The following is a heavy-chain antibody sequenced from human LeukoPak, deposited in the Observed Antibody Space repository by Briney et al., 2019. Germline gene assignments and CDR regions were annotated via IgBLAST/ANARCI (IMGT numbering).Heavy chain of an antibody. D-gene: IGHD6-13*01. Sequence: PGGSLRLSCAASGFTFDDYAMHWVRQAPGKGLEWVSLISWDGGSTYYADSVKGRFTISRDNSKNSLYLQMNSLRAEDTALYYCAKDGAAAGTPSVYYYYMDVWGKGTTVTVSS. V-gene: IGHV3-43D*03. CDR2: ISWDGGST. J-gene: IGHJ6*03. CDR1: GFTFDDYA. CDR3: AKDGAAAGTPSVYYYYMDV.